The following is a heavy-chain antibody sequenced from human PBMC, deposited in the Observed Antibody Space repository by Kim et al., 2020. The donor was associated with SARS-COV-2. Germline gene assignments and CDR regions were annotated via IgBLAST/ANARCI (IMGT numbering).Heavy chain of an antibody. V-gene: IGHV1-2*02. Sequence: ASVKVSCKASGYTFTGYYMHWVRQAPGQGLEWMGWINPNSGGTNYAQKFQGRVTMTRDTSISTAYMELSRLRSDDTAVYYCARDRPKLNLWFGESNKYYYYYGMDVWGQGTTVTVSS. CDR3: ARDRPKLNLWFGESNKYYYYYGMDV. D-gene: IGHD3-10*01. J-gene: IGHJ6*02. CDR1: GYTFTGYY. CDR2: INPNSGGT.